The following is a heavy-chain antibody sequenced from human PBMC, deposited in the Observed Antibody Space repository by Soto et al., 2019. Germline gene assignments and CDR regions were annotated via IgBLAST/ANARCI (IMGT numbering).Heavy chain of an antibody. V-gene: IGHV1-69*02. CDR2: VNPIVSMS. CDR1: GDTFNFYS. CDR3: ASSYGSGYRAFDY. Sequence: QVQLVQSGAEVKRPGSSVKVSCKASGDTFNFYSINWVRQAPGLGLEWMGRVNPIVSMSNYAQKFKDRVTMPADKSTSTAYMELSSLRSEDRAIYYCASSYGSGYRAFDYWGQGALVTVSS. J-gene: IGHJ4*02. D-gene: IGHD3-10*01.